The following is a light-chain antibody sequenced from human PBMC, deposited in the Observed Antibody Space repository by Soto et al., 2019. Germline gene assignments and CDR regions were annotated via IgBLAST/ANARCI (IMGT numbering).Light chain of an antibody. V-gene: IGKV1-39*01. CDR3: QQSYNTPLT. Sequence: DIQMTQSPSSLSASIGDRVTITCRASRRIRTSLNWYQHKPGKAPKLLIYAASSLESGVPSRFSGSGSGTDFSLSISSLQPEDFATYYCQQSYNTPLTVGQGTKVDIK. J-gene: IGKJ1*01. CDR2: AAS. CDR1: RRIRTS.